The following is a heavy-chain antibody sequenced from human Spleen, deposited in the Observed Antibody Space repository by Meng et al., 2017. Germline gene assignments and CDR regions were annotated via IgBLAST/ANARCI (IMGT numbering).Heavy chain of an antibody. CDR3: ASAMAGHEY. CDR2: ISGSGDST. D-gene: IGHD6-19*01. J-gene: IGHJ4*02. Sequence: GESLKISCAASGFTFSSYAMSWVRQAPGKGLEWVSAISGSGDSTYYADSMKGRFTISRDNSKSTLYLQMNSLRAEDTAVYYCASAMAGHEYWGQGTLVTVSS. V-gene: IGHV3-23*01. CDR1: GFTFSSYA.